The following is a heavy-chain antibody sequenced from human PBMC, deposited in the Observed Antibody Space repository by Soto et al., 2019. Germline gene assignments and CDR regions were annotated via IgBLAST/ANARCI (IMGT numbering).Heavy chain of an antibody. D-gene: IGHD6-19*01. V-gene: IGHV6-1*01. J-gene: IGHJ4*02. CDR2: TYYRSNWRH. CDR1: WASFSSNTAA. Sequence: XQTVSLTSSISWASFSSNTAAWNCIRSSPSRGLEWLGRTYYRSNWRHDYAVSVKSRITVNPDTSKNHFSLQLNSVTPDDTAVYYCARGVAGSGFDLWGQRTLVTVSS. CDR3: ARGVAGSGFDL.